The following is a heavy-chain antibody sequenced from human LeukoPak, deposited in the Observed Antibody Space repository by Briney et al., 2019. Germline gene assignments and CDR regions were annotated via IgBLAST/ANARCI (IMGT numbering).Heavy chain of an antibody. CDR1: GFTFSSYA. D-gene: IGHD5-12*01. V-gene: IGHV3-23*01. J-gene: IGHJ4*02. CDR2: ISGSGGST. Sequence: GGSLRLSCAASGFTFSSYAMSWVRQAPGKGLEWVSAISGSGGSTYYADSVKGRFTISRDNSKNTLYLQMNSLRAEDTAVYYCVKYREWLRFYYFDYWGQGTLVTVSS. CDR3: VKYREWLRFYYFDY.